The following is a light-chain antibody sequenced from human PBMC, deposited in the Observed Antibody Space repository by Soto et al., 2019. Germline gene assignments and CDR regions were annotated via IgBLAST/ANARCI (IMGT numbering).Light chain of an antibody. CDR1: STDVGGYNY. V-gene: IGLV2-11*01. J-gene: IGLJ1*01. Sequence: TQPRSLSGAPGQSVTISCTGTSTDVGGYNYVSWYQQHPGKVPKLMIYDVSKWPSGVPDRFSGSKSGNTASLTISGLQAEDEADYYCCSYAGRDTLYVFGSGTKATVL. CDR2: DVS. CDR3: CSYAGRDTLYV.